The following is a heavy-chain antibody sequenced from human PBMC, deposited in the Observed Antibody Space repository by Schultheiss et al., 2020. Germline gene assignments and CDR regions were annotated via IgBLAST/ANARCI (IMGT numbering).Heavy chain of an antibody. V-gene: IGHV1-18*01. J-gene: IGHJ5*02. Sequence: ASVNVSCKAYGYTFRNFGVTWVRQAPGEGLEWMGWISPYNGNTVYVQKFQGRVTMTTDTSTGTAYMELRSLRPDDTALYYCARDPYPTNDRPLSWGQGTQVTVSS. CDR3: ARDPYPTNDRPLS. D-gene: IGHD3-22*01. CDR1: GYTFRNFG. CDR2: ISPYNGNT.